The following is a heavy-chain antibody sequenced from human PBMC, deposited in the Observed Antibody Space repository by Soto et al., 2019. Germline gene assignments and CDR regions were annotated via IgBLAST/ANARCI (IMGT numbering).Heavy chain of an antibody. J-gene: IGHJ4*02. CDR2: IYYSGSA. CDR3: ARAPAPWYFDY. CDR1: GGSVGRGAFY. V-gene: IGHV4-31*01. Sequence: VQLQESGPGLVKPSQTLSLRCSVSGGSVGRGAFYWSWIRQHTGKGLEWIGYIYYSGSAYYHPSLKSLVTISLDTSQNQFSLKLTSVTVADTAVYYWARAPAPWYFDYWGQGTLVTVSS.